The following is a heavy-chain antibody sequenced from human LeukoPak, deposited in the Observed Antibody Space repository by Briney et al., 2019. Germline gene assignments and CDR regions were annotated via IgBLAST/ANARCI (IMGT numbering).Heavy chain of an antibody. CDR2: ISSSSSYI. D-gene: IGHD4-23*01. Sequence: GGSLRLSCAASGFTFSSYSMNWVRQAPGKGLEWVSSISSSSSYIYYADSVKGRFTISRDNAKNSLYLQMNSLRAEDTAVYYCARVRTVVISYFDYWGQGTLVTVSS. J-gene: IGHJ4*02. CDR1: GFTFSSYS. V-gene: IGHV3-21*01. CDR3: ARVRTVVISYFDY.